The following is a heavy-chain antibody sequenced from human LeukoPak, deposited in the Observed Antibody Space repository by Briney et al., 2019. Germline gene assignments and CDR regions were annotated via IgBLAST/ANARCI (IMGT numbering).Heavy chain of an antibody. V-gene: IGHV4-30-4*01. CDR3: AKSSVPILAGYDDWFDR. D-gene: IGHD3-9*01. Sequence: SQTLSLTCTVSGGSISSGDYYWGWLRQPRGRGLEWVVYIYDSGRTYYNPSSKSRLTLSVGTSNNQYSLKLSYVTAADTAVYYCAKSSVPILAGYDDWFDRWGQGTMVTVSS. CDR1: GGSISSGDYY. CDR2: IYDSGRT. J-gene: IGHJ5*02.